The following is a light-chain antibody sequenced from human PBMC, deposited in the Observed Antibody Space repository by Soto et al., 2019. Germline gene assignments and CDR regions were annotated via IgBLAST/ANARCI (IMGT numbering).Light chain of an antibody. CDR3: QSYDSTSVV. V-gene: IGLV6-57*04. CDR2: EDN. J-gene: IGLJ2*01. CDR1: SGSIASNF. Sequence: NFMLTQPHSVSESPGKTVTISCTHTSGSIASNFVQWYQQRPGSAPSLLIFEDNRIPSGVPARFSGSIDSSSNSASLTISGLRIEDEADYYCQSYDSTSVVFGGGTKLTVL.